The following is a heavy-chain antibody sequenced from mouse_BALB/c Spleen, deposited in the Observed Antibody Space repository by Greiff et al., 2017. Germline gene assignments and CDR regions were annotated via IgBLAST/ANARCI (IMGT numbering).Heavy chain of an antibody. CDR3: ARGALGLRGYFDY. Sequence: DVQLQESGPGLVKPSQSLSLTCSVTGYSITSGYYWNWIRQFPGNKLEWMGYISYDGSNNYNPSLKNRISITRDTSKNQFFLKLNSVTTEDTATYYCARGALGLRGYFDYWGQGTTLTVSS. CDR2: ISYDGSN. CDR1: GYSITSGYY. J-gene: IGHJ2*01. D-gene: IGHD1-1*01. V-gene: IGHV3-6*02.